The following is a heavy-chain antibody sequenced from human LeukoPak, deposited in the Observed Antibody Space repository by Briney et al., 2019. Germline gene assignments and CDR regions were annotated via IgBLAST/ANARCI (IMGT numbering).Heavy chain of an antibody. J-gene: IGHJ6*02. V-gene: IGHV4-39*07. CDR3: ARGLGILEWLLSDYYYGMDV. Sequence: PSETLSLTCTVSGGSIRSSYYYWSWIRQPPGKGLEWIGEINHSGSTNYNPSLKSRVTISVDTSKNQFSLKLSSVTAADTAVYYCARGLGILEWLLSDYYYGMDVWGQGTTVTVSS. CDR2: INHSGST. CDR1: GGSIRSSYYY. D-gene: IGHD3-3*01.